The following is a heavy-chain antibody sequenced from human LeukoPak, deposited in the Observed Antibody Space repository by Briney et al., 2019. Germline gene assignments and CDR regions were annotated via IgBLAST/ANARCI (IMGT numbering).Heavy chain of an antibody. V-gene: IGHV3-74*01. Sequence: GGSLRLSCTASGFTFRSYWMHWVRQIPGKGLMWVSRISDDGSSTNYADSVKGRFTISRDNAKNTLYLRMNSLRAEDTAVYYCARASSNWGIDYWGQGTLVTVS. D-gene: IGHD6-19*01. CDR2: ISDDGSST. CDR1: GFTFRSYW. J-gene: IGHJ4*02. CDR3: ARASSNWGIDY.